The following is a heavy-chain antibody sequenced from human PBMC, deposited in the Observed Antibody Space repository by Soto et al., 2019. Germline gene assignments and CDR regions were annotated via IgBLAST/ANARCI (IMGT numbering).Heavy chain of an antibody. CDR1: GYTFTNYG. V-gene: IGHV1-18*04. D-gene: IGHD1-26*01. Sequence: ASVKVSFKASGYTFTNYGISWVRKAPAQGLECIGWISGYNGDTNYAQKFQGRVTMTTDTSTSTAYMELRSLRSDDTAVYYCAIERRELRTGLYNALDAWGQGTTVTV. J-gene: IGHJ6*02. CDR2: ISGYNGDT. CDR3: AIERRELRTGLYNALDA.